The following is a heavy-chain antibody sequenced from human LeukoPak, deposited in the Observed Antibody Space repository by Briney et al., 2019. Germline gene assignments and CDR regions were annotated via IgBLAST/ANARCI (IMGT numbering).Heavy chain of an antibody. CDR1: GFTCDDYA. CDR2: ISWDSGSI. D-gene: IGHD2-15*01. CDR3: ARESYCSGGSCYSGRAFDI. J-gene: IGHJ3*02. V-gene: IGHV3-9*01. Sequence: PGGSLRLSCAASGFTCDDYAMQWVGQAPGQDLKGCTSISWDSGSIGHADSVKGRFTISRDNAKTSLYLQMNSLRAEDTAVYYCARESYCSGGSCYSGRAFDIWGQGTMVTVSS.